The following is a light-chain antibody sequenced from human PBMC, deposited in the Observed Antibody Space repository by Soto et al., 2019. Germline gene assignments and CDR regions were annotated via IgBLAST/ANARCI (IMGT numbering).Light chain of an antibody. V-gene: IGLV1-44*01. Sequence: QSVLTQPPSASGTPGQRVTISCSGSSFNVGSNTVNWYQQLPGTAPKLLIYTNNQRPSGVPDRFSGSKSGTSASLAISGLPSEDEADYYCAAWDDSLNGVLFGGGTKLTVL. CDR3: AAWDDSLNGVL. J-gene: IGLJ2*01. CDR2: TNN. CDR1: SFNVGSNT.